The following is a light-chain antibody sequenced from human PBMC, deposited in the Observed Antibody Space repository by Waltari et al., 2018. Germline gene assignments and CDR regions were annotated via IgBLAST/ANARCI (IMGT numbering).Light chain of an antibody. J-gene: IGLJ2*01. CDR1: SSDVGGYNY. CDR2: DVS. Sequence: HSALTQPASVSGSPGQSITIPCSGSSSDVGGYNYVSWYLQYPGQAPKLIIYDVSQRPPEISDRFSGSKSGSTASLTISGLQAEDEADYYCSSYTSSNTVVFGGGTKVTVL. V-gene: IGLV2-14*03. CDR3: SSYTSSNTVV.